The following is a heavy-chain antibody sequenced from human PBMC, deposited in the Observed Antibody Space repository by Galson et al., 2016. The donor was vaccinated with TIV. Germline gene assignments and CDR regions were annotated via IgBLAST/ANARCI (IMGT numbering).Heavy chain of an antibody. CDR2: ISSSSSSV. V-gene: IGHV3-48*01. CDR3: ASFSDHLLDSMDV. J-gene: IGHJ6*03. Sequence: SLRLSCAASGFTFSSHSMNWVRQAPGKGLEWVSFISSSSSSVKYAESVKGRFTISRDNAKKSLYLQMNSLRVEDTAVYYCASFSDHLLDSMDVWGKGTTVTVSS. D-gene: IGHD2-2*01. CDR1: GFTFSSHS.